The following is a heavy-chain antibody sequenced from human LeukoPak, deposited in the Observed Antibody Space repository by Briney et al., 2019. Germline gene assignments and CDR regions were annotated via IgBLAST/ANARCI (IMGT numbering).Heavy chain of an antibody. CDR1: GLTFSDHK. CDR3: APLGVSDNCHYMDV. V-gene: IGHV3-72*01. J-gene: IGHJ6*03. Sequence: GGSLRLSCAVSGLTFSDHKVDWVRQAPGKGLEWVGRIRNKANRDTTEYAASVKGRFTISRDDSKNSLYLQMNSLKTEDTAVYFCAPLGVSDNCHYMDVWGKGTMVTVSS. D-gene: IGHD1-20*01. CDR2: IRNKANRDTT.